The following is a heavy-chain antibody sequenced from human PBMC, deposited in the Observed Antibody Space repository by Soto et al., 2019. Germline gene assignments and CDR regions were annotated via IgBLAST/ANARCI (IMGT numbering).Heavy chain of an antibody. CDR2: ISAYNGNT. J-gene: IGHJ4*02. V-gene: IGHV1-18*04. D-gene: IGHD6-6*01. CDR3: ARASSSIAARQTDY. Sequence: ASVKVSCKAAGYTFTSYGISWVRQAPGQGLEWMGWISAYNGNTNYAQNLQGRVTMTTDTSTSTAYMELRSLRSDDTAVYYCARASSSIAARQTDYWGQGTLVTVSS. CDR1: GYTFTSYG.